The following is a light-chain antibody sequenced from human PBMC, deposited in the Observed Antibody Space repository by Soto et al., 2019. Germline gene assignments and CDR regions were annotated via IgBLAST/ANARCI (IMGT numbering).Light chain of an antibody. CDR3: CSSGGSPTYV. J-gene: IGLJ1*01. Sequence: QPVLTQPASVSGSPGQSITISCTGTSSNVGSYKLVAWYQQHPGKAPKLMIFEVNKRPSGVSNRFSGSKSGNTASLTISRLKVEDEADYYCCSSGGSPTYVFGTGPPLTVL. V-gene: IGLV2-23*02. CDR2: EVN. CDR1: SSNVGSYKL.